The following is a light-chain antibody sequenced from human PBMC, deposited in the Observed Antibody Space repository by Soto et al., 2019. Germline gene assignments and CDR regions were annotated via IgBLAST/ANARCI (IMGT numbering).Light chain of an antibody. CDR3: QQYNNWPVLT. J-gene: IGKJ4*01. Sequence: EIVMTQSPATLSVSPGEGATLSCRASQSVSNKLAWYQQKPGQAPRLLISGASTRATGIPARFSGSGSGTEFTLTISSLQSEDFAFYYCQQYNNWPVLTFGGGTKVEIK. CDR1: QSVSNK. CDR2: GAS. V-gene: IGKV3-15*01.